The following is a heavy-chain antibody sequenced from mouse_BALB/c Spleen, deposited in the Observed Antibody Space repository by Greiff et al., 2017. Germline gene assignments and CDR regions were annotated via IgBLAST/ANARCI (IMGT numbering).Heavy chain of an antibody. CDR2: ISSGGSYT. Sequence: EVKLVESGGGLVKPGGSLKLSCAASGFTFSSYAMSWVRQSPEKRLEWVAEISSGGSYTYYPDTVTGRFTISRDNAKNTLYLEMSSLRSEDTAMYDCARGDYYSRHYFDYWGQGTTLTVSS. D-gene: IGHD1-1*01. CDR3: ARGDYYSRHYFDY. CDR1: GFTFSSYA. J-gene: IGHJ2*01. V-gene: IGHV5-9-4*01.